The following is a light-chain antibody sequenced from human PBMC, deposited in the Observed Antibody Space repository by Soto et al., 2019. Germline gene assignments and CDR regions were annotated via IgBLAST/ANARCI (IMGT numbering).Light chain of an antibody. J-gene: IGLJ2*01. V-gene: IGLV2-14*01. Sequence: QSALTQPASVSGSPGQPITISCTGTSSDVGGYKYVSWYQQHPGKAPKLMIFEVSNRPSGVSNRFSGSKSGNTASLTISGLQAEDEADYYCSSYTTSGTLVFGGGTKVTVL. CDR2: EVS. CDR1: SSDVGGYKY. CDR3: SSYTTSGTLV.